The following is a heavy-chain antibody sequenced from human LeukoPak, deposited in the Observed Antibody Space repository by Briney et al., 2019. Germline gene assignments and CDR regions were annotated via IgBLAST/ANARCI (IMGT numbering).Heavy chain of an antibody. D-gene: IGHD6-19*01. CDR1: GYTLSGYY. CDR2: INPNNGGT. J-gene: IGHJ4*02. V-gene: IGHV1-2*02. CDR3: ARDDMAVAGIGFDY. Sequence: GASVKVSCKASGYTLSGYYMHWVRQAPGQGLEWMGWINPNNGGTNYTQKFQGRVTMTRDTSIRTAYMEVRRLRSDDTAVYYCARDDMAVAGIGFDYWGQGTLVTVSS.